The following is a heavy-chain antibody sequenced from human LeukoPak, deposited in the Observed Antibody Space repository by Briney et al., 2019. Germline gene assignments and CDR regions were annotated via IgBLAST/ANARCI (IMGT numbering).Heavy chain of an antibody. CDR2: IYSGGST. CDR1: GFTVSSNY. CDR3: ARGLVVRGVILNAFDI. Sequence: GGSLRLSCAASGFTVSSNYMSWVRQAPGKGLEWVSVIYSGGSTYYADSVKGRFTISRDNSKNTLYLQMNSLRAEDTAVYYCARGLVVRGVILNAFDIWGQGTMVTVSS. D-gene: IGHD3-10*01. J-gene: IGHJ3*02. V-gene: IGHV3-66*01.